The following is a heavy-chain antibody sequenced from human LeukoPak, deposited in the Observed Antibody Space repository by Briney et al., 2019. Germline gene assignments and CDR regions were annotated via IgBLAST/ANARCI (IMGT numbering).Heavy chain of an antibody. D-gene: IGHD3-10*01. J-gene: IGHJ6*03. CDR1: GGTFSSYA. Sequence: GASVKVSCKASGGTFSSYAISWVRQAPGQGLEWVGRIIPIFGTANYAQKFQGRVTITTDESTSTAYMELSSLRSEDTAVYYCARAEVRPASSYYYYYMDVWGKGTTVIVSS. CDR3: ARAEVRPASSYYYYYMDV. V-gene: IGHV1-69*05. CDR2: IIPIFGTA.